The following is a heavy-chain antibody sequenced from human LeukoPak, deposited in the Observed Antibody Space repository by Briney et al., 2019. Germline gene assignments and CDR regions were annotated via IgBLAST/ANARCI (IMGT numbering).Heavy chain of an antibody. J-gene: IGHJ4*02. CDR3: GRVEPRGIAVAGPVFDY. CDR1: GYTFTGYY. D-gene: IGHD6-19*01. V-gene: IGHV1-2*02. Sequence: ASVKVSCKASGYTFTGYYMHWVRQAPGQGLEWMGWINPNSGGTNYAQKFQGRVTMTRDTSISTAYMELSRLRSDDTAVYYCGRVEPRGIAVAGPVFDYWGQGTLVTVSS. CDR2: INPNSGGT.